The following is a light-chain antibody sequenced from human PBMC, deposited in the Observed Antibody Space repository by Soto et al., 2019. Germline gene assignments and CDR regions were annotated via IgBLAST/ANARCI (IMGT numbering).Light chain of an antibody. V-gene: IGLV2-18*02. Sequence: QSALTQPPSVSGSPGQSVTISCSGTSSDIGIYNRVSWYQQSPGAAPKLMIYEVTNRPSGVPDRFSGSKSGNTASLTISGLQAEDEADYYCCSYTTSTTFIFGGGTQLTVL. J-gene: IGLJ2*01. CDR1: SSDIGIYNR. CDR2: EVT. CDR3: CSYTTSTTFI.